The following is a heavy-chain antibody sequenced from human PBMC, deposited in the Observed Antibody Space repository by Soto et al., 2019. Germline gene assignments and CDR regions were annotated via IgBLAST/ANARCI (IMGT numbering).Heavy chain of an antibody. J-gene: IGHJ1*01. CDR2: TYYTGTT. CDR1: GGSMTNNY. CDR3: ARGRWLHDS. Sequence: SETLSLTCTVSGGSMTNNYWTWMRQPPGKGLEWIGYTYYTGTTNYNPSLISRVTISVDTSKNQFSLHLKSVTAADTAVYYCARGRWLHDSWGRGSLVIVSS. D-gene: IGHD3-9*01. V-gene: IGHV4-59*01.